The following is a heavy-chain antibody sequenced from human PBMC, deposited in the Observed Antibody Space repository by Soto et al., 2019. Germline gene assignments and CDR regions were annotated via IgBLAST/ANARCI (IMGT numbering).Heavy chain of an antibody. Sequence: VQLLESGGGLVQPGGSLRLSCAASGFTFSSYAMHWVRQAPGKGLEWVAVISYDGSNKYYADSVKGRFTISRDNSKNTLYLQMNSLRAEDTAVYYCAREYSSGWYSDYWGQGTLVTVSS. CDR1: GFTFSSYA. CDR2: ISYDGSNK. J-gene: IGHJ4*02. D-gene: IGHD6-19*01. CDR3: AREYSSGWYSDY. V-gene: IGHV3-30-3*01.